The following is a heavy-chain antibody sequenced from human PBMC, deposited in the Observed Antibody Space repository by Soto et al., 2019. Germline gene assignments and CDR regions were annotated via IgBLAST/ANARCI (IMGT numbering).Heavy chain of an antibody. V-gene: IGHV3-23*01. Sequence: AGGSLRLSCAASGFTFSSYAMSWVRQAPGKGLEWVSAISGSGGSTYYADSVKGRFTISRDNSKNTLYLQMNSLRAEDTAVYYCAKDDYYDSSGYRYTDYWGQGTLVTVSS. CDR2: ISGSGGST. D-gene: IGHD3-22*01. CDR1: GFTFSSYA. J-gene: IGHJ4*02. CDR3: AKDDYYDSSGYRYTDY.